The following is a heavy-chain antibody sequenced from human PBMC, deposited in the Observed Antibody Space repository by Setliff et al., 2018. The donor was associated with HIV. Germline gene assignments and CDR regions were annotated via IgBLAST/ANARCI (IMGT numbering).Heavy chain of an antibody. J-gene: IGHJ6*03. Sequence: SETLSLTCTVSGGSISSGGYFWSWIRQLPGKGLEWIGYIYYSGSTFYNPSLKSRVSISVDTAKNQFSLKLTSVTAIRDYYYYYMDVWGKGTTVTVSS. CDR2: IYYSGST. CDR3: MDV. V-gene: IGHV4-31*03. CDR1: GGSISSGGYF. D-gene: IGHD2-21*01.